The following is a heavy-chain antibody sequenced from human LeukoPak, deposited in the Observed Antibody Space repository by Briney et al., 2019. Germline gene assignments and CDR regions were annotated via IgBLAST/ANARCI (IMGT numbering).Heavy chain of an antibody. CDR1: GFTVSSNY. J-gene: IGHJ4*02. CDR2: IYSGDIT. D-gene: IGHD3-22*01. CDR3: AKDRLLDYYDSSGQGYYFDY. Sequence: GGSLRLSCAASGFTVSSNYMSWVRQAPGKGLEWVSVIYSGDITYYADSVKGRFTISRDNSKNTLYLQMNSLRAEDTAVYYCAKDRLLDYYDSSGQGYYFDYWGQGTLVTVSS. V-gene: IGHV3-66*01.